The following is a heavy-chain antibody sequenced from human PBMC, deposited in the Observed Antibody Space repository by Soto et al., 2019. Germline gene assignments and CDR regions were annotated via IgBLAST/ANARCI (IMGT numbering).Heavy chain of an antibody. CDR1: GFTFRSYA. D-gene: IGHD6-13*01. CDR3: ARGYSSSSAAFDY. Sequence: QVQLVESGGGVVQPGRSLRLSCAASGFTFRSYAMHWVRQAPGKGLEWVAVISYDASNKYYADSVKGRFTISRDNSKNTLYLPMNSLRAEDTAVYYCARGYSSSSAAFDYWGQGTLVTVSS. J-gene: IGHJ4*02. V-gene: IGHV3-30-3*01. CDR2: ISYDASNK.